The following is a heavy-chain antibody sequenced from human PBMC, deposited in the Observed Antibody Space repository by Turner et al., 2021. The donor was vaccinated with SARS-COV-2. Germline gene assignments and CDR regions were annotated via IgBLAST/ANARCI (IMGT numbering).Heavy chain of an antibody. CDR2: IIPIFATA. CDR3: ARDLGYSGYGASPYFDY. D-gene: IGHD5-12*01. V-gene: IGHV1-69*01. Sequence: QVQLVQSGAEVKKPGSSVKVSCKASGGTFSSYPISWVRPAPGQGLEWMGGIIPIFATANYAQKFQGRVTITADESTSTAYMELSSLRSEDTAVYYCARDLGYSGYGASPYFDYWGQGTLVTVSS. J-gene: IGHJ4*02. CDR1: GGTFSSYP.